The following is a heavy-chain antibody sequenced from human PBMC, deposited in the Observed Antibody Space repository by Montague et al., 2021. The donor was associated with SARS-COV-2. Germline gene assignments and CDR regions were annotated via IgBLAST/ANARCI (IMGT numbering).Heavy chain of an antibody. CDR1: GFTFSDYA. J-gene: IGHJ4*02. D-gene: IGHD2/OR15-2a*01. Sequence: SLRLSCAASGFTFSDYAMNWVRQAPGKGLEWVSSINYRGTYYADSVRGRFTISRDNSKNTLYLQMHSLRAEDTGVYYCTRGLYAAYHWGQGTLVTVSS. V-gene: IGHV3-23*01. CDR3: TRGLYAAYH. CDR2: INYRGT.